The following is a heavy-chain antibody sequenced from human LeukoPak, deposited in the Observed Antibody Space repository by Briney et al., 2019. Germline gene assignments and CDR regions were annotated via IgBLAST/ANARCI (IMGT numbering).Heavy chain of an antibody. J-gene: IGHJ4*02. CDR2: IYHSGST. CDR3: ARGGIGSGWNFDY. D-gene: IGHD6-19*01. Sequence: KPSETLSLTCTVSGGSISSSSYYWDWIRQPPGKGLEWIGSIYHSGSTYYNPSLKSRVTISVETSKNQFSLKLSSVTAADTAVYYCARGGIGSGWNFDYWGQGTLVTVSP. CDR1: GGSISSSSYY. V-gene: IGHV4-39*07.